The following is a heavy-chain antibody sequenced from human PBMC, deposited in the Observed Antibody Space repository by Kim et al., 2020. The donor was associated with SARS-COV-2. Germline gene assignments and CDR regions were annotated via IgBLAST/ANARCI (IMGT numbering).Heavy chain of an antibody. CDR1: GFTFSSYS. V-gene: IGHV3-21*01. D-gene: IGHD3-9*01. CDR3: ARDLRLPRDPFDWLLTEHQNYVDY. J-gene: IGHJ4*02. CDR2: ISSSSSYI. Sequence: GGSLRLSCAASGFTFSSYSMNWVRQAPGKGLEWVSSISSSSSYIYYADSVKGRFTISRDNAKNSLYLQMNSLRAEDTAVYYCARDLRLPRDPFDWLLTEHQNYVDYWGQGTLVTVSS.